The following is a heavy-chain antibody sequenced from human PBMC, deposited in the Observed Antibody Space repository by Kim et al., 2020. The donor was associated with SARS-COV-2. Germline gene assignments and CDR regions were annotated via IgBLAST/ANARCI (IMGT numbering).Heavy chain of an antibody. CDR3: ASSGWYWRYYFDY. J-gene: IGHJ4*02. CDR1: GGSISSSSYY. D-gene: IGHD6-19*01. V-gene: IGHV4-39*01. Sequence: SETLSLTCTVSGGSISSSSYYWGWIRQPPGKGLEWIGSIYYSGSTYYNPSLKSRVTISVDTSKNQFSLKLSSVTAADTAVYYCASSGWYWRYYFDYWGQGTLVTVSS. CDR2: IYYSGST.